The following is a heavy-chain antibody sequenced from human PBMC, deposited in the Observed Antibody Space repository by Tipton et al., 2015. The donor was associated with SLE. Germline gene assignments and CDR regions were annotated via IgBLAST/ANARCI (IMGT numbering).Heavy chain of an antibody. CDR2: IVVASTDT. CDR3: AAVGADMDI. Sequence: QSGAEVKKPGSSVRVSCKTSGGTFSNYAFSWVRHAPGQGLEWIGWIVVASTDTNYAQNFQERVTITRDMSTNTAYMEVSGLRSEDTAVYYCAAVGADMDIWGKGTTVTVSS. D-gene: IGHD3-16*01. V-gene: IGHV1-58*01. J-gene: IGHJ6*03. CDR1: GGTFSNYA.